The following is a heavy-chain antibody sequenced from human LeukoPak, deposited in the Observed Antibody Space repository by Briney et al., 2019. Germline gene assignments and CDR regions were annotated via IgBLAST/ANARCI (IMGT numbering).Heavy chain of an antibody. CDR1: GFTFSDYD. D-gene: IGHD5-12*01. CDR3: AKDVVATLDY. CDR2: ISGSGGST. V-gene: IGHV3-23*01. J-gene: IGHJ4*02. Sequence: GGSLRLSCAASGFTFSDYDTHWVRQAPGKGLEWVSAISGSGGSTYYADSVKGRFTISRDNSKNTLYLQMNSLRAEDTAVYYCAKDVVATLDYWGQGTLVTVSS.